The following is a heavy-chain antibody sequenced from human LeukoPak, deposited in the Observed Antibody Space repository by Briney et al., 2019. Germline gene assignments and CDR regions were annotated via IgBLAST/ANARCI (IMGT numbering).Heavy chain of an antibody. CDR1: GYTFTSYD. CDR2: MNPNSGST. CDR3: ARGRSTGYPYYFEY. Sequence: GASVKVSCMASGYTFTSYDINWVRQATGQGLEWMGWMNPNSGSTGYAQKFQGRVTITRNTSISTAYMELSGLRSEDTAVYYCARGRSTGYPYYFEYWGQGTLVTVSS. J-gene: IGHJ4*02. D-gene: IGHD5-12*01. V-gene: IGHV1-8*03.